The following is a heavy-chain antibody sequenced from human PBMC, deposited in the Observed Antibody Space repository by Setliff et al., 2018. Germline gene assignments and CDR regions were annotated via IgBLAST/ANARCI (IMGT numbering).Heavy chain of an antibody. J-gene: IGHJ4*02. Sequence: ASVKVSCKASGYTFTSYYIHWARQAPGQGLEWMGWISPGNGNTAYSQKFQGRVTLTTDTSTSTAYMELRSLTSDDSAFYYCARAPSVELVTIRTNSWFTYWGQGTLVTVSS. CDR3: ARAPSVELVTIRTNSWFTY. CDR1: GYTFTSYY. V-gene: IGHV1-18*04. D-gene: IGHD5-18*01. CDR2: ISPGNGNT.